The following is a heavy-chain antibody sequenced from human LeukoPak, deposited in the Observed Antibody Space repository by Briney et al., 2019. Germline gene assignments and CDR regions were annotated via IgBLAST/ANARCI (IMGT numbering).Heavy chain of an antibody. J-gene: IGHJ5*02. Sequence: GGSLRLSCAASGFTVSSNYMSWVRQAPGKGLEWVSVIYSGGSTYYADSVKGRFTISRDNSKNTLYLQMNSLRAEDTAVYYCARVRGPYGDYGVEWFDPWGQGTLVTVSS. D-gene: IGHD4-17*01. CDR1: GFTVSSNY. V-gene: IGHV3-53*01. CDR3: ARVRGPYGDYGVEWFDP. CDR2: IYSGGST.